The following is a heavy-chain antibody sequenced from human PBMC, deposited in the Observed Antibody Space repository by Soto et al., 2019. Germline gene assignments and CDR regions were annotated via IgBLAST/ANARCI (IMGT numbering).Heavy chain of an antibody. J-gene: IGHJ4*02. CDR1: GFTFSSYA. V-gene: IGHV3-23*01. CDR2: ISDTGGST. D-gene: IGHD2-15*01. CDR3: AKVGELAVGGFDY. Sequence: EVQLLESGGGLVQPGGSLRLSCAASGFTFSSYAMSWVRQAPGKGLEWVSRISDTGGSTYYADSVKGRFTISRDSSKNTLYLQMNSLRADDTAIYYCAKVGELAVGGFDYWGQGTLVTLSS.